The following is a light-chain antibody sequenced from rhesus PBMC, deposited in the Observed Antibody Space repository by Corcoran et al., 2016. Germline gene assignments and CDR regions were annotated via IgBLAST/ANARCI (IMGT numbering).Light chain of an antibody. Sequence: DIQMTQSPSSLSASLGDTVTITCRASQTISSWLAWSQQKPGKAPNLLIYKASTLQSGVPSRFSGIGSGTDFTLTISSLQSEDFASYYCQQYGSSPLTFGGGTKVELK. J-gene: IGKJ4*01. CDR1: QTISSW. V-gene: IGKV1-22*01. CDR3: QQYGSSPLT. CDR2: KAS.